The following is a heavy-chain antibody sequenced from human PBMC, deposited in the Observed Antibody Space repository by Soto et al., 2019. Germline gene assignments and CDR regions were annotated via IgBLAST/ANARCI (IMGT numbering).Heavy chain of an antibody. Sequence: EVQLLESGGGLVQPGGSLRLSCAASGFTFRTYAMSWVRQAPGKGLEWVSGIAGSGTTTYYADSVKGRFTISRDNSKNTLYLQMNSLRAEDTAVYYCAKCGSPAIGDYYYYGMDVWGQGTTVTVSS. CDR2: IAGSGTTT. J-gene: IGHJ6*02. V-gene: IGHV3-23*01. D-gene: IGHD2-2*01. CDR1: GFTFRTYA. CDR3: AKCGSPAIGDYYYYGMDV.